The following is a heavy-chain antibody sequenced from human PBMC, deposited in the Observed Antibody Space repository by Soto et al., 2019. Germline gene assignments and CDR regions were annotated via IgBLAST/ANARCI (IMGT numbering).Heavy chain of an antibody. V-gene: IGHV3-30-3*01. CDR1: GFTFSSYA. J-gene: IGHJ4*02. Sequence: PGGSLRLSCAASGFTFSSYAMHWVRQAPGKGLEWVAVISYDGSNKYYADSVKGRFTISRDNSKNTQYLQMNSLRAEDTAVYYCAREGYYGSPDLYYFDYWGQGTLVTVSS. CDR2: ISYDGSNK. D-gene: IGHD3-10*01. CDR3: AREGYYGSPDLYYFDY.